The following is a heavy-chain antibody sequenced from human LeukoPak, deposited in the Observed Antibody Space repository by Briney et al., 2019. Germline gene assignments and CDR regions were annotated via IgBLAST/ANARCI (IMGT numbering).Heavy chain of an antibody. CDR3: ARDDGGWQFDY. V-gene: IGHV4-34*01. Sequence: SETLSLTCAVYGGSFSGYYWSWIRQPPGKGLEWIGEINHSGSTNYNPSLKSRVTISVDTSKNQFSLKLSSVTAEDTAVYYCARDDGGWQFDYWGQGTLVTVSS. J-gene: IGHJ4*02. CDR2: INHSGST. CDR1: GGSFSGYY. D-gene: IGHD5-24*01.